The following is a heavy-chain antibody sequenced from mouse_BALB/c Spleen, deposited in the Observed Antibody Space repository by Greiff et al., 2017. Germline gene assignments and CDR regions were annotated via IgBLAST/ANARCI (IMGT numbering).Heavy chain of an antibody. Sequence: LVKTGASVKISCKASGYSFTGYYMHWVKQSHGKSLEWIGYISCYNGATSYNQKFKGKATFTVDTSSSTAYMQFNSLTSEDSAVYYCARWYCNYYAMDYWGQGTSVTVSS. V-gene: IGHV1S34*01. CDR2: ISCYNGAT. CDR1: GYSFTGYY. D-gene: IGHD2-10*02. CDR3: ARWYCNYYAMDY. J-gene: IGHJ4*01.